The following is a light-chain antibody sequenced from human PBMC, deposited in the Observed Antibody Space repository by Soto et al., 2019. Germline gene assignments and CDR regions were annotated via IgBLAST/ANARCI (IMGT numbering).Light chain of an antibody. V-gene: IGLV2-14*01. Sequence: QSALTQLASESGSLGQSITISCTGTSSDIGGYDFVSWYQQYPGKAPKLMIYDVTNRPSGVSNRFSGSKSGSTASLTISGLQAEDEADYYCSSYTSSSTLKVFGGGTKLTVL. CDR1: SSDIGGYDF. J-gene: IGLJ2*01. CDR2: DVT. CDR3: SSYTSSSTLKV.